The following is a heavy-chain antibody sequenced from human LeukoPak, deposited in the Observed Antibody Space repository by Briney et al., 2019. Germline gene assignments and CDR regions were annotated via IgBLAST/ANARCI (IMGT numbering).Heavy chain of an antibody. D-gene: IGHD3-3*01. V-gene: IGHV1-69*13. CDR3: ASLRRIFGVVTLQHYYYMDV. CDR2: IIPIFGTA. Sequence: ASVKVSCKASGGTFSSYAISWVRQAPGQGLEWMGGIIPIFGTANYAQKFQGRVTITADESTSTAYMELSSLRSEDTAVYYCASLRRIFGVVTLQHYYYMDVWGKGTTVTVSS. J-gene: IGHJ6*03. CDR1: GGTFSSYA.